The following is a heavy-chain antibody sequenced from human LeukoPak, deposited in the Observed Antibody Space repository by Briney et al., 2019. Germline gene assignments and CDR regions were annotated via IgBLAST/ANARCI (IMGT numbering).Heavy chain of an antibody. CDR1: GFTVSSNY. Sequence: GGSLRLSCAASGFTVSSNYMSWVRQAPGKGLEWVSIIYSDGSTYYAGSVKGRFTISRDDSKNTLSLQMNSLRAEDTAVYYCARLPAHYYYYYMDVWGKGTTVTVSS. CDR2: IYSDGST. V-gene: IGHV3-53*01. CDR3: ARLPAHYYYYYMDV. J-gene: IGHJ6*03.